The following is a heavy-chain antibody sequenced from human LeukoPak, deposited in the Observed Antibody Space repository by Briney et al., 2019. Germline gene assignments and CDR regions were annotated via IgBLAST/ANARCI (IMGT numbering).Heavy chain of an antibody. Sequence: GASVKVSCKASGYTFTGYYMHWVRQAPGQGLEWMGWINPNSGGTNYAQKFRGRVTMTRDTSISTAYMGLSRLRSDDTAVYYCARVYCSGGSCHDYFDYWGQGTLVTVSS. J-gene: IGHJ4*02. V-gene: IGHV1-2*02. CDR3: ARVYCSGGSCHDYFDY. CDR1: GYTFTGYY. D-gene: IGHD2-15*01. CDR2: INPNSGGT.